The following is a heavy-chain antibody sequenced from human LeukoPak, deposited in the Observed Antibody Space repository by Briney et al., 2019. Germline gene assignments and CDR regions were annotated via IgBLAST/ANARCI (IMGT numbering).Heavy chain of an antibody. J-gene: IGHJ6*02. Sequence: GGSLRLSCAASGFTFSSYAMSWVRQAPGKGLEWVSAISGSGGSTYYADSVKGRFTISRDNSKNTLYLQMNSLRAEDTAVYYRASRPPYYYYGMDVWGQGTTVTVSS. CDR1: GFTFSSYA. V-gene: IGHV3-23*01. CDR3: ASRPPYYYYGMDV. CDR2: ISGSGGST.